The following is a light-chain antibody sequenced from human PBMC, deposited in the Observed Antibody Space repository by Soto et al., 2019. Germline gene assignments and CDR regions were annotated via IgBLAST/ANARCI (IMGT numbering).Light chain of an antibody. V-gene: IGLV1-51*01. Sequence: QSVLTQPPSVSAAPGQKVTISCSGSKSNIGNNYVSWYQQLPGTAPKLLIYDNSKRPTGIPDRFSGSKSGTSATLGITGLQTGDEADYYCGDWDDSLSAVFGGGTKLTVL. CDR2: DNS. CDR1: KSNIGNNY. CDR3: GDWDDSLSAV. J-gene: IGLJ2*01.